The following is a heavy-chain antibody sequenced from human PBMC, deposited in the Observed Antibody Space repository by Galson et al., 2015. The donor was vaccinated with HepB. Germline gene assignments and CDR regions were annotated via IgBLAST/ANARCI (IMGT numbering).Heavy chain of an antibody. CDR1: GFTFSSYA. Sequence: SLRLSCAASGFTFSSYAMHWVRQAPGKGLEWVAVISYDGSNKYYADSVKGRFTISRDNSKNTLYLQMNSLRAEDTAVYYCARELERWLQFPYFDYWGQGTLVTVSS. CDR2: ISYDGSNK. J-gene: IGHJ4*02. D-gene: IGHD5-24*01. CDR3: ARELERWLQFPYFDY. V-gene: IGHV3-30-3*01.